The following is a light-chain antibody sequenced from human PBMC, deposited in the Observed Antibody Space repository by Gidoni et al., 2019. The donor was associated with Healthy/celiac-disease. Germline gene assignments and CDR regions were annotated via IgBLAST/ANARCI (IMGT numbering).Light chain of an antibody. CDR1: QSVSSSY. Sequence: EIVLTQSPATLSLPPGERATLSCGASQSVSSSYVAWYQQKPGLAPRLLIYDTSSRATGIPDRFSGSGSGTDFTLTISRLEPEDFAVYYCQQYDQSPTFGRGTKVEIK. CDR3: QQYDQSPT. V-gene: IGKV3D-20*01. CDR2: DTS. J-gene: IGKJ4*01.